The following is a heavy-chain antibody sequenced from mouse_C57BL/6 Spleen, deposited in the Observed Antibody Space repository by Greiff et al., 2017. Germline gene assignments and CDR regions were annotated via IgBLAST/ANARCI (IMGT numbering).Heavy chain of an antibody. CDR3: ARSDYYGSSYGD. J-gene: IGHJ2*01. V-gene: IGHV1-55*01. CDR2: IYPGSGST. Sequence: QVQLQQPGAELVKPGASVKMSCKASGYTFTSYWITWVKQRPGQGLEWIGDIYPGSGSTNYNEKFKSKATLTVDTTSSTAYMQLSSLTSEDSAVYYCARSDYYGSSYGDWGQGTTLTVAS. D-gene: IGHD1-1*01. CDR1: GYTFTSYW.